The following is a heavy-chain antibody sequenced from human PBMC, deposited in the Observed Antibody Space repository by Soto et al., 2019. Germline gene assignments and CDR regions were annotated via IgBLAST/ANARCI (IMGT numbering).Heavy chain of an antibody. J-gene: IGHJ6*02. CDR3: AKVRYRSPMGYYYGMDV. CDR2: IIPIFGTA. Sequence: ASVKVSCKASRVAFSKFIVTWVRQAPGLGLEWVGGIIPIFGTANYAQKFQGRVTITADESTSTSYMEVNNLRSEDTAVYYCAKVRYRSPMGYYYGMDVWGQGTTVTVSS. V-gene: IGHV1-69*13. D-gene: IGHD2-15*01. CDR1: RVAFSKFI.